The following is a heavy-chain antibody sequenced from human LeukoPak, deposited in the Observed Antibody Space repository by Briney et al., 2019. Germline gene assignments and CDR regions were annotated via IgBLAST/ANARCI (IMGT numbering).Heavy chain of an antibody. CDR2: LSDDGFKT. J-gene: IGHJ4*02. Sequence: GGSLRLSCAASGFIFNNYAMNWVRQAPGKGLEWVSGLSDDGFKTYYGDSVKGRFTISRDNSQSIMALLMNSLRAEDTATYYCAIGCQGDCLSSGYEFWGQGILVTVSS. D-gene: IGHD2-21*02. V-gene: IGHV3-23*01. CDR3: AIGCQGDCLSSGYEF. CDR1: GFIFNNYA.